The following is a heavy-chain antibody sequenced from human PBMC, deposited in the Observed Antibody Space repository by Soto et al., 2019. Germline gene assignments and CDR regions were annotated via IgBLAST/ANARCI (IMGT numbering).Heavy chain of an antibody. CDR2: ISSNSSTK. V-gene: IGHV3-48*02. CDR3: ARRATIFGVVRSYYGMDV. Sequence: PGGSLRLSCAASGFTFSSYSMNWVRQAPGKGLEWVSYISSNSSTKYYAETVKGRFTISRDNSKNSLYLQMNSLRDEDTAVYYCARRATIFGVVRSYYGMDVWGQGTTVTV. J-gene: IGHJ6*02. CDR1: GFTFSSYS. D-gene: IGHD3-3*01.